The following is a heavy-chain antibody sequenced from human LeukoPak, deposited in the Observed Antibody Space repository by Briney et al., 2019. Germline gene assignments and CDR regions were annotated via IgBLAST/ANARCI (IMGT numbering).Heavy chain of an antibody. V-gene: IGHV3-11*04. CDR2: ISSSGSTI. J-gene: IGHJ3*02. Sequence: PGGSQRLSCAASGFTFSDYYMSWIRQAPGKGLEWVSYISSSGSTIYYADSVKGRFTISRDNAKNSLYLQMNSLRAEDTAVYYCARRRWIQLWLLVPKGAFDIWGQGTMVTVSS. CDR3: ARRRWIQLWLLVPKGAFDI. CDR1: GFTFSDYY. D-gene: IGHD5-18*01.